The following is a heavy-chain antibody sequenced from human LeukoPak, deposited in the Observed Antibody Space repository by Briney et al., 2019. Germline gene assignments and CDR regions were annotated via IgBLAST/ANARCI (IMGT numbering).Heavy chain of an antibody. CDR2: IYYSGST. J-gene: IGHJ5*02. V-gene: IGHV4-59*01. Sequence: SETLSLTCAVYGGSFSGYYWSWIRQPPGKGLEWIGYIYYSGSTNYNPSLKSRVTISVDTSKNQFSLKLSSVTAADTAVYYCARGVPYSGSYYTFDPWGQGTLVTVSS. CDR3: ARGVPYSGSYYTFDP. D-gene: IGHD1-26*01. CDR1: GGSFSGYY.